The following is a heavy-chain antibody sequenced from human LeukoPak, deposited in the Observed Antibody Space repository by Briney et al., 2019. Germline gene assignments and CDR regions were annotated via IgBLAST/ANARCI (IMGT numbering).Heavy chain of an antibody. D-gene: IGHD3-16*02. CDR3: AKDLDYDYVWGSYRYTANIDY. CDR2: ISYDGSNK. J-gene: IGHJ4*02. CDR1: GFTFSSYA. V-gene: IGHV3-30-3*01. Sequence: PGGSLRLSCAASGFTFSSYAMHWVRQAPGKGLEWVAVISYDGSNKYYADSVKGRFTISRDNSKNTLYLQMNSLRAEDTAVYYCAKDLDYDYVWGSYRYTANIDYWGQGTLVTVSS.